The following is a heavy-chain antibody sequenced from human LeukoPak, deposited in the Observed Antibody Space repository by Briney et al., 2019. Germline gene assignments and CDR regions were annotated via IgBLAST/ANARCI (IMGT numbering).Heavy chain of an antibody. V-gene: IGHV4-59*01. Sequence: PSETLSLTCTVSGGSISGYYWSWIRQAPGKGLEWIGYVHYNGSPNYNASLKSRVTISVDASKNQFSLKVSFVSAADTAVYYCARTTFWSGRSPDYHHCYMDVWGKGTTVTVSS. J-gene: IGHJ6*03. CDR1: GGSISGYY. D-gene: IGHD3-3*01. CDR3: ARTTFWSGRSPDYHHCYMDV. CDR2: VHYNGSP.